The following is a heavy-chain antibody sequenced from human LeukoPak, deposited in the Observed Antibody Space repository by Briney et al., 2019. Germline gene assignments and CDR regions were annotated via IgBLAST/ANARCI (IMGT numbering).Heavy chain of an antibody. D-gene: IGHD3-10*02. CDR2: ISSSGSTI. V-gene: IGHV3-48*03. J-gene: IGHJ6*04. Sequence: GESLRLSCAASGFTFSSYEMNWVRQAPEKGLEWVSYISSSGSTIYYADSVKGRFTISRDNAKNSLYLQMNSLRAEDTAVYYCAELGITMIGGVWGKGTTVTISS. CDR3: AELGITMIGGV. CDR1: GFTFSSYE.